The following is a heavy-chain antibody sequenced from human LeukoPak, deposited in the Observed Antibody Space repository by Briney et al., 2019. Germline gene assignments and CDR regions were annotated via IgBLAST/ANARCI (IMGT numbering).Heavy chain of an antibody. J-gene: IGHJ4*02. CDR2: ISNSGGST. CDR3: AKGASMIVINTPLVS. D-gene: IGHD3-22*01. V-gene: IGHV3-23*01. Sequence: GGSLRLSYAASGFTFSNYAMNWVRQAPGKGLEWVSVISNSGGSTYYADSVKGRFTISRDKSKNTLFLEMNSLRAEDTAVYYCAKGASMIVINTPLVSWGQGTLVTVSS. CDR1: GFTFSNYA.